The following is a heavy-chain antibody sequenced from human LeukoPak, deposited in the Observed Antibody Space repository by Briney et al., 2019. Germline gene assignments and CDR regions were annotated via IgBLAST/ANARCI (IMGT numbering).Heavy chain of an antibody. V-gene: IGHV4-34*01. CDR1: GGSFSGYY. D-gene: IGHD3-10*01. CDR3: ARGRGSFGSSGAFDI. Sequence: SEALSLTCAVYGGSFSGYYWSGIGQPPGKGGEGIGEINHSGRSNYNPSLTSRLPISVDTSKNQFSLKLSSVTAADTAVYYCARGRGSFGSSGAFDIWGQGTMVTVSS. J-gene: IGHJ3*02. CDR2: INHSGRS.